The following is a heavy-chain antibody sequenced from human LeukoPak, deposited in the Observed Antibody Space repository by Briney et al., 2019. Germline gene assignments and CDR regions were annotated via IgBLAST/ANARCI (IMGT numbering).Heavy chain of an antibody. Sequence: PSETLSLTCTVSGGSISSYYWSWIRQPAGKGLEWIGRIYTSGSTNYNPSLKSRVTMSVDTSKNQFSLKLSSVTAADTAVYYCARDNAVSVLNWFDPWGQGTLLTVSS. V-gene: IGHV4-4*07. CDR2: IYTSGST. J-gene: IGHJ5*02. D-gene: IGHD4-11*01. CDR1: GGSISSYY. CDR3: ARDNAVSVLNWFDP.